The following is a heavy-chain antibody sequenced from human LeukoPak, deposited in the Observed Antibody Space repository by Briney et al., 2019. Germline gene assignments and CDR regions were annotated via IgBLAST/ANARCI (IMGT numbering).Heavy chain of an antibody. Sequence: ASVKVSCKASGYTFTGYYMHWVRQAPGQGREWMGWINPNSGGTNYAQKFQGRVTMTRDASISTAYLELSRLRSDDTPVYYCARTGRLRFTGGFDIWGQGTMVTVSS. CDR3: ARTGRLRFTGGFDI. V-gene: IGHV1-2*02. J-gene: IGHJ3*02. CDR1: GYTFTGYY. D-gene: IGHD4-17*01. CDR2: INPNSGGT.